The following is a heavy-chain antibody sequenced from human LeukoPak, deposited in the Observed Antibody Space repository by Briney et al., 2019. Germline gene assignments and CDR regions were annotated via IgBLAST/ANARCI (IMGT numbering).Heavy chain of an antibody. CDR3: AEVRSSVFDI. CDR2: ISSSSSTI. V-gene: IGHV3-48*02. J-gene: IGHJ3*02. Sequence: GGSLRLSCTPPGTASCFSFNNAWMNWVRQAPGKGLEWVSYISSSSSTIYYADSVKGRFTVSRDNAKNSLYLQMNSLRDEDTAVYYCAEVRSSVFDIWGQGTMVTVSS. CDR1: CFSFNNAW. D-gene: IGHD5/OR15-5a*01.